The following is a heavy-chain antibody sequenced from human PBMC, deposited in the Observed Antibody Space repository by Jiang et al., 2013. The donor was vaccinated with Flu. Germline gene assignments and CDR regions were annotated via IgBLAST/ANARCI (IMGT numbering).Heavy chain of an antibody. CDR1: GGSISSYY. CDR2: IYYSGST. Sequence: GSGLVKPSETLSLTCTVSGGSISSYYWSWIRQPPGKGLEWIGYIYYSGSTNYNPSLKSRVTISVDTSKNQFSLKLSSVTAADTAVYYCARVTLGYCSGGSCRDYYYYGMDVWGQGTTVTVSS. J-gene: IGHJ6*02. D-gene: IGHD2-15*01. CDR3: ARVTLGYCSGGSCRDYYYYGMDV. V-gene: IGHV4-59*01.